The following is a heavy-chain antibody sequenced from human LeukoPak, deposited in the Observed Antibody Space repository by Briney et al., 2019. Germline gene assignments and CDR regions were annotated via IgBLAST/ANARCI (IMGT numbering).Heavy chain of an antibody. Sequence: PSETLSLTCAVYGGSLSGYYWSWIRQPPGKGLEWIGEINHSGSTNYNPSLKSRVTISVDTSKNQFSLKLSSVTAADTAVYYCARGWTYYYYYMDVWGKGTTVTVSS. CDR1: GGSLSGYY. CDR3: ARGWTYYYYYMDV. CDR2: INHSGST. J-gene: IGHJ6*03. V-gene: IGHV4-34*01. D-gene: IGHD3/OR15-3a*01.